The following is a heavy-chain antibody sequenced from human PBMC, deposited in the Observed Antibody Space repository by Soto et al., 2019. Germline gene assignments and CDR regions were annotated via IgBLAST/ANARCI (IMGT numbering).Heavy chain of an antibody. D-gene: IGHD1-26*01. Sequence: QVQLQESGPGLVKPSETLSLTCTVDSISTYYWNWIRQSPGKGLEWIGYIYYMGRTNYNPSLRRRITMSIDTSRNRFSLKLRFVTAADTAVYYCARDPVGVTHFDYWGQGALVTVSS. J-gene: IGHJ4*02. CDR2: IYYMGRT. V-gene: IGHV4-59*01. CDR1: SISTYY. CDR3: ARDPVGVTHFDY.